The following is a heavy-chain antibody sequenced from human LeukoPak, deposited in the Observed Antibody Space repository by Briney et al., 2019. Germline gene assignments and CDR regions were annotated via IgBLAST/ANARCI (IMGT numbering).Heavy chain of an antibody. J-gene: IGHJ4*02. CDR3: ARDSGAGFGELLSFDY. Sequence: GASVKVSCKASGYTFTSYYMHWVRQAPGQGLEWMGIINPSGGSTSYAQKFQGRVTMTRDTSTSTVYMELSSLRSEDTAVYYCARDSGAGFGELLSFDYWGQGTLVTVSS. CDR1: GYTFTSYY. CDR2: INPSGGST. V-gene: IGHV1-46*01. D-gene: IGHD3-10*01.